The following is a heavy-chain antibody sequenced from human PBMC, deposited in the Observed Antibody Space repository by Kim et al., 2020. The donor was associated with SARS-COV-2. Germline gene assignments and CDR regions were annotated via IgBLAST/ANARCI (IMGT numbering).Heavy chain of an antibody. V-gene: IGHV3-9*01. CDR1: GFTFDDYA. J-gene: IGHJ6*02. CDR3: AGWSYYGMDV. CDR2: TTWNSGSI. D-gene: IGHD6-19*01. Sequence: GGSLRLSCAASGFTFDDYAMEWVRQAPGKGLEWVAGTTWNSGSIGYADSVKGQFAISRDNAKNSLYLQMNSLRTEDTALYYCAGWSYYGMDVWGQGTTVTVSS.